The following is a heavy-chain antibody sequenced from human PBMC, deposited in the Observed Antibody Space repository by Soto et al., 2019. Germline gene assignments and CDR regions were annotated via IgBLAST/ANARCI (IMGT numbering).Heavy chain of an antibody. J-gene: IGHJ6*02. CDR1: GFTFSDYG. CDR3: AKDRGLSFSFYGLDV. Sequence: QVQLVESGGGVVQPGTSLRLSCQASGFTFSDYGMHWVRQVPGKGLEWVAVISYDGINKYYADSVKGRFTISRDNSNKTAYLEMNSLRAEDTAVYYCAKDRGLSFSFYGLDVWGQGTTVTVSS. V-gene: IGHV3-30*18. D-gene: IGHD3-10*01. CDR2: ISYDGINK.